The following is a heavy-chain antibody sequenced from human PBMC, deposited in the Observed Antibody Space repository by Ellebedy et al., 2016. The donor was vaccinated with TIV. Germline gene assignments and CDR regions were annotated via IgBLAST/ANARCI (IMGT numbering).Heavy chain of an antibody. D-gene: IGHD6-19*01. J-gene: IGHJ6*02. CDR1: GGTFSSYA. CDR2: IIPIFGTA. CDR3: ARDLARMWLVDSYYYYYGMNV. V-gene: IGHV1-69*13. Sequence: SVKVSCXASGGTFSSYAISWVRQAPGQGLEWMGGIIPIFGTANYAQKFQGRVTITADESTSTAYMGLSSLRSEDTAVYYCARDLARMWLVDSYYYYYGMNVWGQGTTVTVSS.